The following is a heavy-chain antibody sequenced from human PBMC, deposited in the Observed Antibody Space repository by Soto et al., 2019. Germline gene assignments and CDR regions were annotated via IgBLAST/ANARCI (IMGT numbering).Heavy chain of an antibody. V-gene: IGHV3-23*01. D-gene: IGHD6-6*01. Sequence: GGCLSLACAASGFTFSSYAMSWVRQAPGKGLEWVSAISVSGGSTYYADSVKGRFTISRDTSKNTRYLQMNSLRAEETALYDCATLRPPARRYSYYYGMDVWGQGTTVTVSS. CDR3: ATLRPPARRYSYYYGMDV. CDR2: ISVSGGST. CDR1: GFTFSSYA. J-gene: IGHJ6*02.